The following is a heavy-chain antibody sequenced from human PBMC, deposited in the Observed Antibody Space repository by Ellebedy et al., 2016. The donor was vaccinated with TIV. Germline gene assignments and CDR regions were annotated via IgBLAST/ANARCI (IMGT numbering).Heavy chain of an antibody. D-gene: IGHD3-16*01. CDR2: ISAYNGNT. CDR3: ARGRGLKDSYGMDV. CDR1: GYTFTSYG. Sequence: ASVKVSXXASGYTFTSYGISWVRQAPGQGLEWMGWISAYNGNTNYAQKLQGRVTMTTDTSTSTAYMELSSLRSEDTAVYYCARGRGLKDSYGMDVWGQGTTVTVSS. V-gene: IGHV1-18*04. J-gene: IGHJ6*02.